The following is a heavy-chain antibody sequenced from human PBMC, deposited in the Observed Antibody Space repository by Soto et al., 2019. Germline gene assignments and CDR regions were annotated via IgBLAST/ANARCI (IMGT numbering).Heavy chain of an antibody. J-gene: IGHJ5*02. Sequence: EVQLVESGGGLVQTGGSLRLSCAASGFAFRGYWMHWVRQGPGKGLVWVSRITSDGSNTIYADSVKGRFTVSRDNAKNTLYHQMNSLRAEDTAVYYCVRDNAPIAATGNRVDPWGQGTLVTVTS. CDR2: ITSDGSNT. CDR3: VRDNAPIAATGNRVDP. V-gene: IGHV3-74*01. D-gene: IGHD6-13*01. CDR1: GFAFRGYW.